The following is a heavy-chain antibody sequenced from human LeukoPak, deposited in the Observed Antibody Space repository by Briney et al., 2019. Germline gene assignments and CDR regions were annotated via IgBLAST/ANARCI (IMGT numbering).Heavy chain of an antibody. CDR3: ARAHYYDSSGYYPSAFDI. D-gene: IGHD3-22*01. J-gene: IGHJ3*02. V-gene: IGHV4-61*02. Sequence: SQTLSLTCTVSGGSISSDSYYWSWIRQPAGKGLEWIGRIYTSGSTNYNPSLKSRVTISVDTSKNQFSLKLSSVTAADTAVYYCARAHYYDSSGYYPSAFDIWGQGTMVTVSS. CDR1: GGSISSDSYY. CDR2: IYTSGST.